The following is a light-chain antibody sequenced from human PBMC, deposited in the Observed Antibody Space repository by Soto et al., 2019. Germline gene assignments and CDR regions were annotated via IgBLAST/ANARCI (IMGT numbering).Light chain of an antibody. CDR2: AAS. CDR1: QSIRSY. V-gene: IGKV1-39*01. CDR3: QQNYSTPYT. J-gene: IGKJ2*01. Sequence: DIQMTQSPSSLSASVGDRVTITCRASQSIRSYLNWYQQKPGKASKLLIYAASSLQSGVTSRFSGSGSGTDFTLTISSLQPEDFATYYCQQNYSTPYTFGQGTKVEIK.